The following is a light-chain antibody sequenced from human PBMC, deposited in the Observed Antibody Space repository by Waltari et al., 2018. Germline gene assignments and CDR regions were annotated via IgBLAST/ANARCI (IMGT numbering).Light chain of an antibody. V-gene: IGKV3-20*01. CDR3: QQYGSSPWT. Sequence: EIVLTQSPGTLSLSPGERATLSCRASQSVSSSYLAWYQQKPGQAPRVLIHGASNRATGIPDRCSGRGSGTDFTLTISRLEPEDFAVYYCQQYGSSPWTFGQGTKVEIK. CDR1: QSVSSSY. CDR2: GAS. J-gene: IGKJ1*01.